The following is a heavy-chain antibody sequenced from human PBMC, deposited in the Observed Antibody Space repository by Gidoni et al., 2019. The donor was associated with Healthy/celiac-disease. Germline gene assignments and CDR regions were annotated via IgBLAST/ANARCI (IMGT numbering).Heavy chain of an antibody. CDR2: INPGGGRT. D-gene: IGHD6-6*01. CDR1: GYTFTSYS. Sequence: QVQLVQSGAEVKKPGASVKVSCKASGYTFTSYSMHWVRQAPGQGLEWMGIINPGGGRTSYAQKCQGRVTMTRDTSTSTVYMELSSLRSEDTAVYYCARDLDSSSSDYYYYGMDVWGQGTTVTVSS. CDR3: ARDLDSSSSDYYYYGMDV. V-gene: IGHV1-46*01. J-gene: IGHJ6*02.